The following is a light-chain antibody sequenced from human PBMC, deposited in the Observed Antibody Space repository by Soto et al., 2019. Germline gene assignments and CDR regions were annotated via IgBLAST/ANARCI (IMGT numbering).Light chain of an antibody. Sequence: DIQMTQSPSTLSASVGDRVTITCRASQSISSWLAWYQQKPGKAPKLLIYDASSLESGVSSKFSGIGSGTEFTLTISSLQHDDFATYYCQQYHSYWTFGQGTKVEIK. V-gene: IGKV1-5*01. J-gene: IGKJ1*01. CDR2: DAS. CDR1: QSISSW. CDR3: QQYHSYWT.